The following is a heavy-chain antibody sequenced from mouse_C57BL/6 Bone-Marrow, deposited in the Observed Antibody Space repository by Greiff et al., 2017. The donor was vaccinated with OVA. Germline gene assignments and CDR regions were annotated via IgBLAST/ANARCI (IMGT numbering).Heavy chain of an antibody. D-gene: IGHD1-1*01. CDR1: GYTFTSYG. J-gene: IGHJ1*03. V-gene: IGHV1-81*01. CDR2: IYPRSGNT. Sequence: QVQLQPSGAELARPGASVKLSCKASGYTFTSYGISWVKQRPGQGLEWIGGIYPRSGNTYYNETFKGKATMTADKSSSTAYMELRSLTSEDSAVYICATASSGWYFGVWGTGTTVTVSS. CDR3: ATASSGWYFGV.